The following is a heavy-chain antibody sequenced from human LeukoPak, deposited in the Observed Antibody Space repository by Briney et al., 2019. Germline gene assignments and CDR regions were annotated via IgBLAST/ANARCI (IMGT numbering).Heavy chain of an antibody. V-gene: IGHV1-46*01. CDR2: INPSGGNT. CDR1: GYTFTSYY. J-gene: IGHJ4*02. CDR3: ARSFKTELYFDY. Sequence: ASVKVSCKASGYTFTSYYMHWVRQAPGQGLEWMGIINPSGGNTRYAQKFQGRLTMTRDMSTSTVYMELSSLRSEDTAVYYCARSFKTELYFDYWGQGILVTVSS. D-gene: IGHD1-7*01.